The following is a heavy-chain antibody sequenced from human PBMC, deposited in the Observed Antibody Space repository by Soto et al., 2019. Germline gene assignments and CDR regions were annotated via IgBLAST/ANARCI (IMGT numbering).Heavy chain of an antibody. D-gene: IGHD1-26*01. J-gene: IGHJ4*02. CDR3: ARDDSGFSGSHYIDYFNY. CDR1: GGSISSYY. CDR2: IYYSVST. Sequence: PSETLSLTCTVSGGSISSYYWSWIRQPPGKGLEWIGYIYYSVSTNYNPSLKSRVTISVDTSAGTVYMQLSSLTSEDTAVYYCARDDSGFSGSHYIDYFNYWGQGAQVTVSS. V-gene: IGHV4-59*01.